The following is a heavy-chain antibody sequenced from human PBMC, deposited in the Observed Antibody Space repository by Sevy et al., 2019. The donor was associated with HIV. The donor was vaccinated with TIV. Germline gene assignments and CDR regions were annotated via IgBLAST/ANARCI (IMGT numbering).Heavy chain of an antibody. D-gene: IGHD3-22*01. Sequence: GGSLRLSCAASGFTFSSYAMHWVRQAPGKGLEWVAVISYDGSNKYYADSVKGRFTISRANSKNTLYLQMNSLRAEDTAVYYCARGDPYYYDSSGYYHIYYYYGMDVWGQGTTVTVSS. V-gene: IGHV3-30-3*01. CDR3: ARGDPYYYDSSGYYHIYYYYGMDV. J-gene: IGHJ6*02. CDR1: GFTFSSYA. CDR2: ISYDGSNK.